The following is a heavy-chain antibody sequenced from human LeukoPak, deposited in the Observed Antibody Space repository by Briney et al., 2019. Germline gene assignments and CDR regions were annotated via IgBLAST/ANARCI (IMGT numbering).Heavy chain of an antibody. V-gene: IGHV3-43*01. CDR1: GFTFDDYT. Sequence: KSGGSLRLSCAASGFTFDDYTMYWVRQAPGKGLEWVSLISWDGGTTYYADSVKGRFTISRDNSKNSLYLQMNSLRTEDTALYYCAKEAVVSATLDYWGQGTLVTVSS. CDR3: AKEAVVSATLDY. D-gene: IGHD2-15*01. J-gene: IGHJ4*02. CDR2: ISWDGGTT.